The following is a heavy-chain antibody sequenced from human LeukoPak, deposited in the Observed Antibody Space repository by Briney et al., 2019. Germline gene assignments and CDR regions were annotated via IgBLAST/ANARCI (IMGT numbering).Heavy chain of an antibody. Sequence: PGGSLRLSCAASGFTFSSYSMKWVRQAPGKGLELVSSISSSSSYIYYADSVKGRFTISRDNAENSLYLQMNSLRAEDTAVYYCATKPRRGRRTDYWGQGTLVTVSS. V-gene: IGHV3-21*01. CDR2: ISSSSSYI. J-gene: IGHJ4*02. CDR1: GFTFSSYS. D-gene: IGHD3-16*01. CDR3: ATKPRRGRRTDY.